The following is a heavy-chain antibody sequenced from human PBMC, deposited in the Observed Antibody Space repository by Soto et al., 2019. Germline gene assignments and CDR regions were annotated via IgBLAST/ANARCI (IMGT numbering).Heavy chain of an antibody. D-gene: IGHD1-1*01. V-gene: IGHV3-21*06. Sequence: PGGSLRLSCAASGFTFGYYSLNWVRQAPGQGLEWVSSISSTGFFIYYADSVRGRFTISRDNTMNSLYLQMHSLRDDDSAVYYCARDPGVQLGNYYYYGMDVWGQGTTVTVSS. CDR1: GFTFGYYS. CDR3: ARDPGVQLGNYYYYGMDV. J-gene: IGHJ6*02. CDR2: ISSTGFFI.